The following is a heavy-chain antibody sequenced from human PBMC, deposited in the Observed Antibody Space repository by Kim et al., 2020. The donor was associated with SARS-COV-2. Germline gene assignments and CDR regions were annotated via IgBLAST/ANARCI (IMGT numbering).Heavy chain of an antibody. D-gene: IGHD3-22*01. CDR2: IYPGDSDT. Sequence: GESLKISCKGSGYSFTSYWIGWVRQMHGKGLEWMGIIYPGDSDTRYSPSFQGQVTISADKSISTDYLQWSSLKAADTAMYYCARPKGRYYYDSSGYYYGEFDYWGQGTLVTVSS. CDR1: GYSFTSYW. CDR3: ARPKGRYYYDSSGYYYGEFDY. V-gene: IGHV5-51*01. J-gene: IGHJ4*02.